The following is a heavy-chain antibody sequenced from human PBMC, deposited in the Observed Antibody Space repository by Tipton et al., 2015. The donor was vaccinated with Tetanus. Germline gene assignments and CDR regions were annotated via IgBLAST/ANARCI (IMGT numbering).Heavy chain of an antibody. CDR1: GYRFTSQW. CDR2: IYPGDSNI. V-gene: IGHV5-51*01. Sequence: VQLVQSGAEVKKPGESLKISCKGSGYRFTSQWIGWVRQMPGKGLEWMGIIYPGDSNIRHSPSFQGQVTISADRSISTAYLQWSSLKASDTAMYYCARRRTTTALSYYFDSWGQGTLVTVSS. CDR3: ARRRTTTALSYYFDS. D-gene: IGHD4-17*01. J-gene: IGHJ4*02.